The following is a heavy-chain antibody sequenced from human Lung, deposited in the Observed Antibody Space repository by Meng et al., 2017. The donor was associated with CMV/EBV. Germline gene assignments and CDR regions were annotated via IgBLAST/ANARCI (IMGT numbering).Heavy chain of an antibody. CDR1: GFTFSGYW. CDR2: IKQDGSEE. J-gene: IGHJ6*02. CDR3: ATDCTFGSCSHTGYYSYYYGMGV. Sequence: LXXAASGFTFSGYWMTWVRQAPGKGLEWVANIKQDGSEEYYVDSVKGRFTISRDNAKNTLYLQMNSLRAEDTAVYYCATDCTFGSCSHTGYYSYYYGMGVWGQGTXVTVSS. D-gene: IGHD2-15*01. V-gene: IGHV3-7*01.